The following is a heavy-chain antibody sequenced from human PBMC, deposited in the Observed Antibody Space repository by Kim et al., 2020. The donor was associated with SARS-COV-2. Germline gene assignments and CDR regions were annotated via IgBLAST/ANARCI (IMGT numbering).Heavy chain of an antibody. CDR3: AGGRLLWFGDVGDAFDI. V-gene: IGHV1-18*01. CDR2: ISAYNGNT. CDR1: GYTFTSYG. D-gene: IGHD3-10*01. Sequence: ASVKVSCKASGYTFTSYGISWVRQAPGQGLEWMGWISAYNGNTNYAQKLQGRVTMTTDTSTSTAYMELRSLRSDETAVYYCAGGRLLWFGDVGDAFDIWGQGTIVTASS. J-gene: IGHJ3*02.